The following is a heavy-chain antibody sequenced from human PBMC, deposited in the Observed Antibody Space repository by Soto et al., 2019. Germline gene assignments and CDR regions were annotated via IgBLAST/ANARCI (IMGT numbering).Heavy chain of an antibody. D-gene: IGHD3-22*01. J-gene: IGHJ4*02. Sequence: GGSLRLSCAASGFTFSSYGMHWVRQAPGKGLEWVAVISYDGSNKYYADSVKGRFTISRDNSKNTLYLQMNSLRAEDTAVYYCAKPRKWLSVFHYWGPGTMVTV. CDR1: GFTFSSYG. V-gene: IGHV3-30*18. CDR2: ISYDGSNK. CDR3: AKPRKWLSVFHY.